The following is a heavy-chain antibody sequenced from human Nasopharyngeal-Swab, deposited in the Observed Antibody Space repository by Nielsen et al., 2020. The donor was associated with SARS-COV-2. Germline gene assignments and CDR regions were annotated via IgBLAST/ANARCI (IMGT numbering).Heavy chain of an antibody. D-gene: IGHD6-19*01. V-gene: IGHV3-30*04. CDR2: ISYDGSNK. J-gene: IGHJ4*02. Sequence: GESLKISCAASGFTFSSYAMHWVRQAPGKGLEWVAVISYDGSNKYYADSVKGRFTISRDNAKNSLYLQMNSLRAEDTALYYCAKDNWGIAVAGSIDYWGQGTLVTVSS. CDR3: AKDNWGIAVAGSIDY. CDR1: GFTFSSYA.